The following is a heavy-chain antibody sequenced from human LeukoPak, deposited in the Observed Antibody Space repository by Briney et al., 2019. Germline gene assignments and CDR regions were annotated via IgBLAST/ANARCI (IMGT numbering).Heavy chain of an antibody. Sequence: SGGSLRLSCGASGFIFSSHEMNWVRQAPGEGLEWVSFINTSGRTKYYADSVKGRFTISRDNAQNALYLQMNSLKVEDTAIYYCARGDYGAFYGMDVWGPGTTVTVSS. V-gene: IGHV3-48*03. J-gene: IGHJ6*02. CDR2: INTSGRTK. CDR3: ARGDYGAFYGMDV. D-gene: IGHD4-17*01. CDR1: GFIFSSHE.